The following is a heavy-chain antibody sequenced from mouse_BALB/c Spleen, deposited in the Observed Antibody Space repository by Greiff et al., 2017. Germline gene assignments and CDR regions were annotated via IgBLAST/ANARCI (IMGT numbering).Heavy chain of an antibody. Sequence: EVMLVESGGDLVKPGGSLKLSCAASGFTFSSYGMSWVRQTPDKRLEWVATISSGGSYTCYPDSVKGRFTISRDNAKNTLYLQMSSLKSEDTAMYYCARHDGEYGNYYAMDYWGQGTSVTVSS. CDR1: GFTFSSYG. CDR3: ARHDGEYGNYYAMDY. V-gene: IGHV5-6*02. D-gene: IGHD2-10*02. CDR2: ISSGGSYT. J-gene: IGHJ4*01.